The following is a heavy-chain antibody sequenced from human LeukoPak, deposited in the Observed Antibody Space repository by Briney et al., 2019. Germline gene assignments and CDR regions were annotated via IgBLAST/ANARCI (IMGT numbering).Heavy chain of an antibody. D-gene: IGHD2-2*01. V-gene: IGHV4-39*01. CDR3: ASLGGYCSSVSCYQYFDL. CDR2: IHYRGST. CDR1: GGSISSRSYY. J-gene: IGHJ2*01. Sequence: PSETLSLTCTLSGGSISSRSYYWGWIRQPPGKGLEWIGTIHYRGSTFYNPSLKSRVTISVDRSKIQFSLKLSSVTASDTAVYYCASLGGYCSSVSCYQYFDLWGRGTLVTVSS.